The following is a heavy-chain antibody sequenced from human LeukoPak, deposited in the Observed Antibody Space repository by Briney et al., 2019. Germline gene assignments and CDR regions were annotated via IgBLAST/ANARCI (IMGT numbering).Heavy chain of an antibody. D-gene: IGHD3-16*02. Sequence: SETLSLTCTVSGGSISSYYWSWIRQPPGKGLEWIGYIYYSGSTNYNPSLKSRVTISVDTSKNQFSLKLSSVTAADTAVYYCARLGHDYVWGSYRYTAAFDIWGEGTMVTVSS. CDR1: GGSISSYY. CDR3: ARLGHDYVWGSYRYTAAFDI. J-gene: IGHJ3*02. CDR2: IYYSGST. V-gene: IGHV4-59*08.